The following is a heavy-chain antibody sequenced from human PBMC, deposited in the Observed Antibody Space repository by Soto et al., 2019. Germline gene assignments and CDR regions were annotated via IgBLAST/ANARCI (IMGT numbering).Heavy chain of an antibody. D-gene: IGHD5-18*01. CDR1: GYTLTELS. V-gene: IGHV1-24*01. CDR3: AGDGYSYGFYHFDY. J-gene: IGHJ4*02. Sequence: ASVKVSCKVSGYTLTELSMHWVRQAPGKGLEWMGGFDPEDGETIYAQKFQGRVTMTEDTSTDTAYMELSSLRSEDTAVYYCAGDGYSYGFYHFDYWGQGTLVTVSS. CDR2: FDPEDGET.